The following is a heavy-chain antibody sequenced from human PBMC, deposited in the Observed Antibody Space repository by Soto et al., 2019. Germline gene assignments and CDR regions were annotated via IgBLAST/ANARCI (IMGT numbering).Heavy chain of an antibody. CDR3: ARVAGNMYYYDSSGPYAFDI. Sequence: GGSLRLSCAASGFTFSSCAMHWVRQAPGKGLEWVAVISYDGSNKYYADSVKGRFTISRDNSKNTLYLQMNSLRAEDTAVYYCARVAGNMYYYDSSGPYAFDIWGQGTMVTVSS. CDR1: GFTFSSCA. D-gene: IGHD3-22*01. V-gene: IGHV3-30-3*01. J-gene: IGHJ3*02. CDR2: ISYDGSNK.